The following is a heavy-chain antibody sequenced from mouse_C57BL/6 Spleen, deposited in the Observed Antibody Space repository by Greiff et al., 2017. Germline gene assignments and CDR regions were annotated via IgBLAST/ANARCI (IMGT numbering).Heavy chain of an antibody. V-gene: IGHV5-17*01. J-gene: IGHJ1*03. CDR2: ISSGSSTI. CDR1: GFTFSDYG. Sequence: EVKLMESGGGLVKPGGSLKLSCAASGFTFSDYGMHWVRQAPEKGLEWVAYISSGSSTIYYADTVKGRFTISRDNAKNTLFLQMASLRSEDTAMYYCARKVTTANWYFDVWGTGTTVTVSS. CDR3: ARKVTTANWYFDV. D-gene: IGHD1-2*01.